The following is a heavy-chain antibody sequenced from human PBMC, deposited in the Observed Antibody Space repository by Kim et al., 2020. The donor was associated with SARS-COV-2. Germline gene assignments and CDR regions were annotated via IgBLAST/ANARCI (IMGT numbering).Heavy chain of an antibody. Sequence: SETLSLTCAVSGGSISTYYWSWIRQPPGKGLEWIAYIYYSGSTNYNPSLKSRVTISVDTSKNQFSLKVSSVTAADTAVYYCASQGIAAGNGGWFDPWGQGTLVTVSS. V-gene: IGHV4-59*08. D-gene: IGHD6-13*01. CDR2: IYYSGST. J-gene: IGHJ5*02. CDR1: GGSISTYY. CDR3: ASQGIAAGNGGWFDP.